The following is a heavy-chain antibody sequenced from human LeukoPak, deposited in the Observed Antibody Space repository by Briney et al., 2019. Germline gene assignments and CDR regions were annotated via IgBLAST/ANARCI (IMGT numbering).Heavy chain of an antibody. D-gene: IGHD5-24*01. V-gene: IGHV3-23*01. CDR2: ISGSGGST. CDR3: AKDDAWLQYND. J-gene: IGHJ4*02. CDR1: GFTFSSYA. Sequence: GSLRLSCAASGFTFSSYAMTWVRQAPGKGLEWVSAISGSGGSTYYADSVKGRFTISRDNSKNTLYLQMNSLRAEDTAVYYCAKDDAWLQYNDWGQGTLVTVSS.